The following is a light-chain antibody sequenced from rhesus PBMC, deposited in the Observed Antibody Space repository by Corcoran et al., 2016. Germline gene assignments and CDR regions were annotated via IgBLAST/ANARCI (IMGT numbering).Light chain of an antibody. Sequence: DIQMTQSPSALSASVGDRVTISCRASQNIYSNLAWYQQKPGKAPKLLIYAASSLQTGIPSRVSGSGSGTDFTLTLSSLQPDDSAAYYCQHYYDNPLTFGGGTKVELK. V-gene: IGKV1S12*01. J-gene: IGKJ4*01. CDR1: QNIYSN. CDR3: QHYYDNPLT. CDR2: AAS.